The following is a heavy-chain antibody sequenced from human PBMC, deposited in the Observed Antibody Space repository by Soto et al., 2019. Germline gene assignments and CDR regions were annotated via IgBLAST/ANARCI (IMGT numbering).Heavy chain of an antibody. V-gene: IGHV4-39*01. CDR1: GGAISRSTGYF. J-gene: IGHJ4*02. D-gene: IGHD3-22*01. CDR2: INYSGNT. CDR3: ARHLTSGCHQF. Sequence: QLQLQESGPGLVKPSETLSLTCTVSGGAISRSTGYFWAWIRQPPGKGLQWVGSINYSGNTWYHPSLKSRATITVDRSRKQFSLRMRSVTAADTAVYYCARHLTSGCHQFWGQGALVTVSS.